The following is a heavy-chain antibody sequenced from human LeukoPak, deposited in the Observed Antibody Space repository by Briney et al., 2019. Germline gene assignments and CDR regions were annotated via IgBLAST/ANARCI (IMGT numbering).Heavy chain of an antibody. CDR1: GYSFTGYF. D-gene: IGHD3-22*01. J-gene: IGHJ4*02. CDR2: IDPNSGDT. V-gene: IGHV1-2*02. CDR3: ARSGSTGYSLDY. Sequence: ASVKVSCKASGYSFTGYFIHWVRQAPGQGLEWMGCIDPNSGDTKYAQKFQGRVSMPRDTSTRTAYMELSRLRSDDTAVYFCARSGSTGYSLDYWGQGTLVTVSS.